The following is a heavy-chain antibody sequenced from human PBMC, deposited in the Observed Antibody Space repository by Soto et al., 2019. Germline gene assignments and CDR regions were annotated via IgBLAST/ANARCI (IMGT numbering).Heavy chain of an antibody. J-gene: IGHJ4*02. D-gene: IGHD5-12*01. CDR3: VRVVAIPGYPDN. CDR2: IVPIVDTS. CDR1: VGTFSSYA. Sequence: QVQLVQSGAEVRQPASSVKVSCKTSVGTFSSYAISCVRQAPGQGLEWMGGIVPIVDTSTYAQKFQGRVTITADESTSTVYMELSSLRSDDTAVYYCVRVVAIPGYPDNWGQGTLVTVSS. V-gene: IGHV1-69*12.